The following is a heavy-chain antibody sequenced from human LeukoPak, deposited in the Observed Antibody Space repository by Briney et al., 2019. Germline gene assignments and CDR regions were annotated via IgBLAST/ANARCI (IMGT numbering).Heavy chain of an antibody. CDR3: ARVRSAHYYGMDV. J-gene: IGHJ6*02. CDR1: GLTFSSYG. V-gene: IGHV3-33*01. Sequence: GGSLRLSCAASGLTFSSYGMHWVRQAPGKGLEWVAVIWYDGSNKYYADSVKGRFTISRDNSKNTLYLQMNSLRAEDTAVYYCARVRSAHYYGMDVWGQGTTVTVSS. CDR2: IWYDGSNK.